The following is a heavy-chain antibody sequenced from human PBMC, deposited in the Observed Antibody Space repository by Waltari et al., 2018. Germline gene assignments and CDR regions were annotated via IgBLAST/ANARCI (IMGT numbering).Heavy chain of an antibody. V-gene: IGHV4-34*01. J-gene: IGHJ4*02. Sequence: QVQLQQWGAGLLKPSETLSLTCAVYGGSFSGYYWSWIRQPPGKGLEWIGEINHSGSTNYTPALKSRVTISVDTSKNQFSLKLSSVTAADTAVYYCASMAAAGTRDYWGQGTLVTVSS. D-gene: IGHD6-13*01. CDR1: GGSFSGYY. CDR2: INHSGST. CDR3: ASMAAAGTRDY.